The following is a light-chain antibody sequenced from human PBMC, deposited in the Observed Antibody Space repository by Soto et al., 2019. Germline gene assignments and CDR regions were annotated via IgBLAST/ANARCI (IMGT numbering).Light chain of an antibody. CDR1: QSVSSSY. Sequence: EIVLTPSPGTLSLSPWEIATLSCRSSQSVSSSYLAWYQQKPGQAPRLLIYGASSRATGIPDRFSGSGSGTVFTLTISSLEPEDFAVYYCQKRSNWPLNFGGGTKVDIK. CDR2: GAS. J-gene: IGKJ4*01. V-gene: IGKV3D-20*02. CDR3: QKRSNWPLN.